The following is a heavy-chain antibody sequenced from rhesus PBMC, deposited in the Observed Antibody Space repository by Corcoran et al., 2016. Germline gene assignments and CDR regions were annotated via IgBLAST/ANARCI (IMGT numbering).Heavy chain of an antibody. CDR3: ARINTVTAHFDY. CDR1: GGSISSNY. J-gene: IGHJ4*01. CDR2: ISGSGHT. Sequence: QVQLQESGPGLVKPSETLSLTCAVSGGSISSNYWSWIRQAPVTGLEWIGYISGSGHTSFSPSLKSRVTLSVDTSKNHYSLKLSSVTAADTAVYYCARINTVTAHFDYWGQGVLVTVSS. V-gene: IGHV4S11*01. D-gene: IGHD4-23*01.